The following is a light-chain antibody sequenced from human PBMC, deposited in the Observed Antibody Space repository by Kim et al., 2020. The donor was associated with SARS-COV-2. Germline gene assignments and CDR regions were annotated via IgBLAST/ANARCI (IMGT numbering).Light chain of an antibody. J-gene: IGKJ2*01. CDR2: DAS. CDR1: QSVSSY. CDR3: QQRSNWPPEDT. Sequence: SPGERATRSCRASQSVSSYLAWYQQKPGQAPRLLIYDASNRATGIPARFSGSGSGTDFTLTISSLEPEDFAVYYCQQRSNWPPEDTFGQGTKLEI. V-gene: IGKV3-11*01.